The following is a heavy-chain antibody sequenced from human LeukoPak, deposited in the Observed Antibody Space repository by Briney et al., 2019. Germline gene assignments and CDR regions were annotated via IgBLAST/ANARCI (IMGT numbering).Heavy chain of an antibody. CDR2: IEQDGSEK. J-gene: IGHJ6*02. D-gene: IGHD2-15*01. Sequence: GGSLRLSCAASGFTFSSYLMSWVRQAPGEGVEWVANIEQDGSEKHYVDSVKGGCTISRDNSKNTLYLQMNSLRAEDTAVYYCARWWGDCSGGSCYSENSYYGMDVWGQGTTVTVSS. CDR3: ARWWGDCSGGSCYSENSYYGMDV. V-gene: IGHV3-7*02. CDR1: GFTFSSYL.